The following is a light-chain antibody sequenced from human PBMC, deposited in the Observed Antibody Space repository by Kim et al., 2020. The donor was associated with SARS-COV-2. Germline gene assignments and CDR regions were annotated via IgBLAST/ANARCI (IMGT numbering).Light chain of an antibody. J-gene: IGLJ3*02. Sequence: QSALTQPASVSGSPGQSITISCTGTSSDVGGYNYVSWYQQHPGKAPKLMIYDVSKRPSGVSNRFSGSKSGNTASLTISGLQAEDEADYYCSSYTSSNKVFGGGTQLTVL. CDR2: DVS. CDR3: SSYTSSNKV. CDR1: SSDVGGYNY. V-gene: IGLV2-14*01.